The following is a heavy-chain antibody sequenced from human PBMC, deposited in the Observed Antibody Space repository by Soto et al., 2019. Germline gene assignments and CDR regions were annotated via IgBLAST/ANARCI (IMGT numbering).Heavy chain of an antibody. CDR3: VRLLRGELRFLEVDYYYGMDV. V-gene: IGHV5-51*01. D-gene: IGHD3-3*01. Sequence: GESLKISCKGSGYSFTSYWIGWVRQMPGKGLEWMGIIHPGDSDTRYSPSFQGQVTISADKSISTAYLQWSSLKASDTAMYYCVRLLRGELRFLEVDYYYGMDVWGQGTTVTVSS. J-gene: IGHJ6*02. CDR1: GYSFTSYW. CDR2: IHPGDSDT.